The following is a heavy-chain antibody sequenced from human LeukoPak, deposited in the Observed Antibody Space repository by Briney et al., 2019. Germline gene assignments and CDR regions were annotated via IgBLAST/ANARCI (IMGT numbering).Heavy chain of an antibody. V-gene: IGHV3-48*01. CDR1: GFNFNIYS. D-gene: IGHD6-19*01. CDR2: ITGSSTPI. CDR3: ARGLQWGFDW. Sequence: PGGSLRLSGEASGFNFNIYSMNWVRQAPGKGLEWVSYITGSSTPIYYGDSVKGRFTISRDNAKNSLYLQMNSLRVEDTAVYYCARGLQWGFDWWGQGTLVTVSS. J-gene: IGHJ4*02.